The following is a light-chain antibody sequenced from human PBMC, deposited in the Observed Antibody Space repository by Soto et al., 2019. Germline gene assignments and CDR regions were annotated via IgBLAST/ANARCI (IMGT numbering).Light chain of an antibody. CDR3: QHFRA. CDR1: QSVSSSY. V-gene: IGKV3-20*01. Sequence: EVVLTQSPGTLSLSPGERGTLSCRASQSVSSSYVAWYQQKRGQSPRLLMYGASSRATGIPDRFSGSGSGTDFTLTIRRLEHEDFVLYYCQHFRAFGQGTRLEIK. J-gene: IGKJ5*01. CDR2: GAS.